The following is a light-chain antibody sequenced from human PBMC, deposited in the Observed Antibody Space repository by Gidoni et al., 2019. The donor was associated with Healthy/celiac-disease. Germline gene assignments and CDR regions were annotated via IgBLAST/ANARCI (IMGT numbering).Light chain of an antibody. CDR3: SSYTSSSTLV. J-gene: IGLJ2*01. CDR1: SSDVGGYNY. Sequence: QSALTQPASVSGSPGQSITISCTGTSSDVGGYNYVSWYQQPPGKAPKLMIYEVSNRPSGVSNRFAGSKSGNTASLTISGLQDEDEADYYCSSYTSSSTLVVGGGTKLTVL. CDR2: EVS. V-gene: IGLV2-14*01.